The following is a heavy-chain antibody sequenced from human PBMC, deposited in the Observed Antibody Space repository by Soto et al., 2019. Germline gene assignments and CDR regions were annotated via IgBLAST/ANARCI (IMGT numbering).Heavy chain of an antibody. CDR3: ASVPGSPGYHGLDV. V-gene: IGHV3-7*03. CDR1: GLTFSKYW. D-gene: IGHD5-12*01. J-gene: IGHJ6*02. Sequence: PGGSLRLSCAASGLTFSKYWMTWVRQAPGKGLEGVANIKHDGSEQYYVGSVKGRFAISRDNAKNPLFLQMNSLRAEDTAVYYCASVPGSPGYHGLDVWGQGTTVTVSS. CDR2: IKHDGSEQ.